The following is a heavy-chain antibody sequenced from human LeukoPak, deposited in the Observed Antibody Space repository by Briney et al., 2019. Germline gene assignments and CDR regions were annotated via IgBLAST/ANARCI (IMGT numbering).Heavy chain of an antibody. CDR3: ARDGSSGWYPH. CDR1: GFTVSTNY. J-gene: IGHJ4*02. Sequence: GGSLRLSCAASGFTVSTNYMSWVRQAPGKGLEWVSIIYSGGNTYYADSVKGRFIISRDRSKNTLSLQMNSLRVEDTAVYYCARDGSSGWYPHWGQGTLVTVSS. CDR2: IYSGGNT. D-gene: IGHD6-19*01. V-gene: IGHV3-53*01.